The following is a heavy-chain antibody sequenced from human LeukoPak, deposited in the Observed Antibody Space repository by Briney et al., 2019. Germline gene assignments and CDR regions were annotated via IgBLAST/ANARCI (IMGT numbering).Heavy chain of an antibody. J-gene: IGHJ6*03. D-gene: IGHD3-22*01. CDR3: ARHPYYYDSSGYLLAGYYYYYMDV. CDR1: GGSIRSSSHF. Sequence: SETLSLTCTVSGGSIRSSSHFWVCVRQPPGKGLEWIGSIYYSGSTYYNPSLKSRVTISVDTSKNQFSLKLSSVTAADTAVYYCARHPYYYDSSGYLLAGYYYYYMDVWGKGTTVTISS. CDR2: IYYSGST. V-gene: IGHV4-39*01.